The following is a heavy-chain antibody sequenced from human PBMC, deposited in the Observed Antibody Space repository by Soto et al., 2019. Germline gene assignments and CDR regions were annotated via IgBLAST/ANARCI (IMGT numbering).Heavy chain of an antibody. CDR3: ERDRSYSTGWYDY. Sequence: SQTLSLTCAISGDSVSNVRIAWNWIRLSPSRGLEWLGRTWYRSRWNYDYAPSVKSRISVNPDTSKNQFSLQLNSVTPEDTAVYYCERDRSYSTGWYDYWGQGTLVTVSS. CDR2: TWYRSRWNY. V-gene: IGHV6-1*01. CDR1: GDSVSNVRIA. J-gene: IGHJ4*02. D-gene: IGHD6-19*01.